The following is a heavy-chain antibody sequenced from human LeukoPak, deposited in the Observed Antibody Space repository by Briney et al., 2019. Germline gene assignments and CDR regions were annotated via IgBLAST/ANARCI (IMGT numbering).Heavy chain of an antibody. Sequence: SETLSLTCTVSGGSISSYYWSWIRQPPGKGLEWIGYIYTSGSTNYNPSLKSRVTISVDTSKNQFSLELSSVTAADTAVYYCARQRGGVRGALDYWGQGTLVTVSS. D-gene: IGHD3-10*01. J-gene: IGHJ4*02. V-gene: IGHV4-4*09. CDR2: IYTSGST. CDR1: GGSISSYY. CDR3: ARQRGGVRGALDY.